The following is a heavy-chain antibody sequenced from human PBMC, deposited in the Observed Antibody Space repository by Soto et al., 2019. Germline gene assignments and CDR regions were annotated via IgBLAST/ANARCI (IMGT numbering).Heavy chain of an antibody. J-gene: IGHJ6*02. CDR2: IKSKTDGGTT. D-gene: IGHD4-17*01. CDR3: TTVSPFTVTTEYYYYYGMDV. V-gene: IGHV3-15*01. Sequence: EVQLVESGGGLVKPGGSLRLSCAASGFTFSNAWMSWVRQAPGKGLEWVGRIKSKTDGGTTDYAAPVKGRFTISRDDSKNTLYLQMNSLKTEDTAVYYCTTVSPFTVTTEYYYYYGMDVWGQGTTVTVSS. CDR1: GFTFSNAW.